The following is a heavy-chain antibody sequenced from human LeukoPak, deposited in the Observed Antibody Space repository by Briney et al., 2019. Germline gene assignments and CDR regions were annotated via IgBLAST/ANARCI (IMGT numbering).Heavy chain of an antibody. J-gene: IGHJ4*02. D-gene: IGHD5-18*01. CDR2: ISTSGSTL. CDR3: ARDGPGYSFDY. V-gene: IGHV3-48*03. Sequence: PGGSLRLSCAASGFSFSSYEMNWVRQAPGKGLEWVSWISTSGSTLNYADSVKGRSTVSRDNARNSLYLQMNSLRAEDTAVYYCARDGPGYSFDYWGQGTLVTVSS. CDR1: GFSFSSYE.